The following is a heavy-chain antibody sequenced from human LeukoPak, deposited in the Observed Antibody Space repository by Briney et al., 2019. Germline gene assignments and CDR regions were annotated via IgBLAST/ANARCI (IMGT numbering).Heavy chain of an antibody. CDR2: IIPIFGTA. Sequence: SVKVSCKASGGTFSSYAISWVRQAPGQGLEWMGGIIPIFGTANYAQKFRGRVTITTDESTRAAYMAVNSLRANHTAVYYCARGSPQNYYDSSGYKGGFDYWGQGTLVTVSS. V-gene: IGHV1-69*05. CDR1: GGTFSSYA. J-gene: IGHJ4*02. D-gene: IGHD3-22*01. CDR3: ARGSPQNYYDSSGYKGGFDY.